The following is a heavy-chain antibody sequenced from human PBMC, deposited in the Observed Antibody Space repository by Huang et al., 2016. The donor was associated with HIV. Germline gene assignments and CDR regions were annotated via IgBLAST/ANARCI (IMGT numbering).Heavy chain of an antibody. CDR2: INPNSGAT. D-gene: IGHD1-26*01. Sequence: QVQLVQSGAEVKKPGASVRVSCKTSGYTCIDYYMQWVRQAPGQGLEWMGWINPNSGATDYAQKFRDRVTMTRDTSINTTYMELNRLTSDDTAVYYCARGGTYHDEYFQHWGQGTLVTVSS. J-gene: IGHJ1*01. CDR1: GYTCIDYY. V-gene: IGHV1-2*02. CDR3: ARGGTYHDEYFQH.